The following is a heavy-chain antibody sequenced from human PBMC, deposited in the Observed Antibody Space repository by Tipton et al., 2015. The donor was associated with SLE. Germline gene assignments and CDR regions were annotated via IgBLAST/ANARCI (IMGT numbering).Heavy chain of an antibody. CDR1: GFSLSSSGMC. D-gene: IGHD3-10*01. Sequence: LVKPTQTLTLTCTFSGFSLSSSGMCVTWVRQPPGRALEWLALIHWDDVKYYSTSLKTRLTISKDTSKSQLVLTMTNMDPVDTATYYCARMRRGAPGVIREFGIDVWGQGTTVTVSS. CDR2: IHWDDVK. V-gene: IGHV2-70*20. CDR3: ARMRRGAPGVIREFGIDV. J-gene: IGHJ6*02.